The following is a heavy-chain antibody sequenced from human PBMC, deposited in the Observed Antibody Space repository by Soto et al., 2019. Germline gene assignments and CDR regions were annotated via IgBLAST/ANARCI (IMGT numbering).Heavy chain of an antibody. J-gene: IGHJ6*02. D-gene: IGHD4-17*01. V-gene: IGHV3-11*01. CDR3: ATGRDYGDSLRYYYYGMDV. Sequence: GGSLRLSCAASGFTFSDYHMSWIRQAPGKGLEWVSYISSSGSTIYYADSVKGRFTISRDNAKNSLYLQMNSLRAEDTAVYYCATGRDYGDSLRYYYYGMDVWGQGTTVPVSS. CDR2: ISSSGSTI. CDR1: GFTFSDYH.